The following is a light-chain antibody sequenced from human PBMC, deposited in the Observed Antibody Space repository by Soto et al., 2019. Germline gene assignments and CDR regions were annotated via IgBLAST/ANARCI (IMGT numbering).Light chain of an antibody. V-gene: IGKV3-11*01. CDR3: QQRSKWPLT. J-gene: IGKJ4*01. Sequence: EIVLTQSRATLSLSPGERATLSCRASESISSYLAWYQQRPGQAPSLLIYDASNRATGIPARFSGSGCGTDFTLTIDNLEPEDFAVYYCQQRSKWPLTFGGGTKVEI. CDR1: ESISSY. CDR2: DAS.